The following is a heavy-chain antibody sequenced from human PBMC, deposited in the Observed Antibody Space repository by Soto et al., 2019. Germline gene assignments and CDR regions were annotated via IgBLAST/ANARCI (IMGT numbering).Heavy chain of an antibody. CDR1: GGSVSSGSYY. D-gene: IGHD3-10*01. CDR3: VRYYGSGSYHNWFDP. V-gene: IGHV4-61*01. CDR2: IYYSGIT. J-gene: IGHJ5*02. Sequence: QVQLQESGPGLVKPSETLSLTCSVAGGSVSSGSYYLSWIRQPPGKGLEWIGYIYYSGITNYNPSLKSRVTISKDTSKNQYSLKLSSVTAADTAVYYCVRYYGSGSYHNWFDPWGQGTLVTVSS.